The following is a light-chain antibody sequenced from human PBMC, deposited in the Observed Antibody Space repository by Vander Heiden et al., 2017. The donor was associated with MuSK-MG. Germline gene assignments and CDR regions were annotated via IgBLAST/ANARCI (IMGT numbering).Light chain of an antibody. V-gene: IGLV3-21*02. CDR3: QVWDSSSDHWV. CDR1: NIGSQT. CDR2: DDS. J-gene: IGLJ2*01. Sequence: SSVLTQPPSVSVAPGQAATITCGGDNIGSQTVHWYQHNPGQAPVLVVHDDSDRPSGIPERFSGSNSGNMATLTISTVDAGDEADYYCQVWDSSSDHWVFGGGAKLTVL.